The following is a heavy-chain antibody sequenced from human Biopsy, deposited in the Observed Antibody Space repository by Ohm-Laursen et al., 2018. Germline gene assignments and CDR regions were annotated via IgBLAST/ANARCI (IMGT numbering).Heavy chain of an antibody. CDR3: ARDSRRTAREGGMDV. D-gene: IGHD6-6*01. J-gene: IGHJ6*02. CDR2: ISETSSRI. V-gene: IGHV3-21*01. CDR1: GFTFSSYS. Sequence: SLRLSCAASGFTFSSYSMNWVRQAPGKGLEWISYISETSSRIYDADSVKGRFTVARDNAKNSLYLQLNSLRAEDTAVYYCARDSRRTAREGGMDVWGQGTTVTVSS.